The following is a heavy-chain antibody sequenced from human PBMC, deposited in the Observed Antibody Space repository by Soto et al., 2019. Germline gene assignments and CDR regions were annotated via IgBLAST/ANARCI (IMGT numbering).Heavy chain of an antibody. CDR1: GGSFSGYY. Sequence: SETLSLTCAVYGGSFSGYYWSWIRQPPGKGLEWIGEINHSGSTNYNPSLKSRVTISVDTSKNQFSLKLSSVTAADTAVSYCARITSYYDSIRPSDAFDIWGQGTMVTVSS. J-gene: IGHJ3*02. D-gene: IGHD3-22*01. CDR3: ARITSYYDSIRPSDAFDI. V-gene: IGHV4-34*01. CDR2: INHSGST.